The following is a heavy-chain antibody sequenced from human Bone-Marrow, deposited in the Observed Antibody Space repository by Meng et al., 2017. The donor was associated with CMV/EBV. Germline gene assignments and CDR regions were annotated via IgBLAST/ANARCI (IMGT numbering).Heavy chain of an antibody. CDR3: ARDKVPGGSSSFDY. Sequence: CSASVFTFSPFPFPWVRQAPGKGLEWVAVMSSAGSIYYADSVKGRFTISRDSSKNTLSLQMNNLRAEDTAMYYCARDKVPGGSSSFDYWGQGTLVTVSS. D-gene: IGHD6-13*01. CDR2: MSSAGSI. CDR1: VFTFSPFP. J-gene: IGHJ4*02. V-gene: IGHV3-30*01.